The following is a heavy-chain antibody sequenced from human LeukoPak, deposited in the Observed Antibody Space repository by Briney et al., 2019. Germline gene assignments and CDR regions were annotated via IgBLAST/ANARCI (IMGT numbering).Heavy chain of an antibody. CDR1: GFTFSSYS. Sequence: GGSLRLSCAASGFTFSSYSMNWARQAPGKGLEWVSSISSSSSYIYYADSVRGRFTISRDNDKNLLDLQMNSLRAAQPAVYYCATGLLRDDYGAYPPRDYCGQGGLVTVSS. V-gene: IGHV3-21*01. CDR3: ATGLLRDDYGAYPPRDY. D-gene: IGHD4-17*01. CDR2: ISSSSSYI. J-gene: IGHJ4*02.